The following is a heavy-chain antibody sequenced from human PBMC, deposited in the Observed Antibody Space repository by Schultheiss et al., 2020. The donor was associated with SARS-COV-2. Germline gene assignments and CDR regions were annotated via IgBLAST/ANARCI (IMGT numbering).Heavy chain of an antibody. CDR1: GGTFSSYA. CDR2: IIPILGIA. CDR3: ARAATLRFGELLPPDP. J-gene: IGHJ5*02. Sequence: SVKVSCKASGGTFSSYAISWVRQAPGQGLEWMGRIIPILGIANYAQKFQGRVTITADKSTSTAYMELSSLRSEDTAVYYCARAATLRFGELLPPDPWGQGTLVTVSS. D-gene: IGHD3-10*01. V-gene: IGHV1-69*04.